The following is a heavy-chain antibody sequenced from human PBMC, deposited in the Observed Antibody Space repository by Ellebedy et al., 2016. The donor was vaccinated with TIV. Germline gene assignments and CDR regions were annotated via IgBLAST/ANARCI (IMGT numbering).Heavy chain of an antibody. CDR3: ARHKGYCTNGVCSNWFDP. CDR2: IYYSGST. J-gene: IGHJ5*02. V-gene: IGHV4-59*08. Sequence: SETLSLTCTVSGGSISSYYWSWIWQPPGKGLEWIGYIYYSGSTNYNPSLKSRVTISVDTSKNQFSLKLSSVTAADTAVYYCARHKGYCTNGVCSNWFDPWGQGTLVTVSS. D-gene: IGHD2-8*01. CDR1: GGSISSYY.